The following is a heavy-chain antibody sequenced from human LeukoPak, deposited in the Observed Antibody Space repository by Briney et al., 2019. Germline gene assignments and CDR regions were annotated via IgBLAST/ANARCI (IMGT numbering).Heavy chain of an antibody. J-gene: IGHJ3*02. CDR2: ISSNGGST. Sequence: GGSLRLSCAASGFTFSSYAMHWVRQAPGKGLEYVSAISSNGGSTYYANSVKGRFTISRDNSKNTLYLQMGSLRAEDMAVYYCARTVGRIFRGLLGAFDIWGQGTMVTVSS. V-gene: IGHV3-64*01. CDR1: GFTFSSYA. D-gene: IGHD1-26*01. CDR3: ARTVGRIFRGLLGAFDI.